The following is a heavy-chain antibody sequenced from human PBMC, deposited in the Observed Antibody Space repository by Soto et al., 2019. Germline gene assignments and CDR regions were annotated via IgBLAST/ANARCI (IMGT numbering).Heavy chain of an antibody. CDR1: GASITSYY. Sequence: SETLSLTCAVSGASITSYYWSWIRQSPGKGLEWIGYMYYSGSSTYNPSLKSRVTISVDMSRTRFSLKMSSVTAADTAVYYCAGWGYSSSSNCFPDYWGQGALVTVS. CDR3: AGWGYSSSSNCFPDY. D-gene: IGHD2-2*01. V-gene: IGHV4-59*08. J-gene: IGHJ4*02. CDR2: MYYSGSS.